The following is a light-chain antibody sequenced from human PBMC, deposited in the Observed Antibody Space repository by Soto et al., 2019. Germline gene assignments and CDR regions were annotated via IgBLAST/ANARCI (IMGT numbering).Light chain of an antibody. Sequence: QSVLTQPPSASGTPGQRVTISCSGSSSNIGSRAVNWYQQLPGTAPKLLIYSNNQRPSGVPDRFAGSKSGTSASLAISGLQSEDEADYHCATWDDSVSGYVFGTGTKLTVL. J-gene: IGLJ1*01. CDR3: ATWDDSVSGYV. CDR1: SSNIGSRA. V-gene: IGLV1-44*01. CDR2: SNN.